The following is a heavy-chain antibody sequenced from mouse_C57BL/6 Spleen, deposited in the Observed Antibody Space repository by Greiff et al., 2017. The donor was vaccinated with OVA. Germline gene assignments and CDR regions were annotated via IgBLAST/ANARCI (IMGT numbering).Heavy chain of an antibody. J-gene: IGHJ4*01. D-gene: IGHD2-3*01. V-gene: IGHV5-6*02. CDR2: ISSGGSST. Sequence: EVMLVESGGDLVKPGGSLKLSCAASGFTFSSYGMSWVRQTPDKRLEWVATISSGGSSTYYPDSVKGRFTISRDNAKNTLYLQMNRLKSKDTAMDYCARHGDGYSYYAMDYWGQGTSVTVSS. CDR1: GFTFSSYG. CDR3: ARHGDGYSYYAMDY.